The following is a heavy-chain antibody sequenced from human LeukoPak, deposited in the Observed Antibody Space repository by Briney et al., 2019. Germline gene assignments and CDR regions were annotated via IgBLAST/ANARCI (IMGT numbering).Heavy chain of an antibody. CDR1: GYTFTGYY. J-gene: IGHJ4*02. CDR2: INPNSGGT. V-gene: IGHV1-2*02. CDR3: ARVWPCTNGVCPDVFEY. Sequence: VASVKVSCKASGYTFTGYYMHWVRQAPGQGLEWMGWINPNSGGTYYAQKFQGRVTMTRDTSTSSAYMELSSLRSDDTAVYYCARVWPCTNGVCPDVFEYWGQGTLVTVSS. D-gene: IGHD2-8*01.